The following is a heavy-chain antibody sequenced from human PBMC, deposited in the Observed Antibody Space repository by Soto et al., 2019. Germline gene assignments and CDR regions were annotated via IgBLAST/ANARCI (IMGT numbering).Heavy chain of an antibody. CDR3: ARGSGLEYYYDSSGSLDY. CDR2: ISYDGSNK. CDR1: GFTFSSYA. J-gene: IGHJ4*02. V-gene: IGHV3-30-3*01. D-gene: IGHD3-22*01. Sequence: PAGSLRLSCAASGFTFSSYAMHWVRQAPGKGLEWVAVISYDGSNKYYADSVKGRFTISRDNSKNTLYLQMNSLRAEDTAVYYCARGSGLEYYYDSSGSLDYWGQGTLVTVSS.